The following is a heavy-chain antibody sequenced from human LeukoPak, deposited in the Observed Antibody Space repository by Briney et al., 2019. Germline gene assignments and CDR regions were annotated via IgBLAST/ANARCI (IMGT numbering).Heavy chain of an antibody. J-gene: IGHJ3*02. CDR2: IYYSGST. CDR3: ASPLPHNWNYHRHAFDI. D-gene: IGHD1-7*01. V-gene: IGHV4-59*01. Sequence: SETLSLTCTVSGGSISSYYWSWIRQPPGEGLEWIGYIYYSGSTNYNPSLKSRVTISVDTSKNQFSLKLSSVTAADTAVYYYASPLPHNWNYHRHAFDIWGQGTMVTVSS. CDR1: GGSISSYY.